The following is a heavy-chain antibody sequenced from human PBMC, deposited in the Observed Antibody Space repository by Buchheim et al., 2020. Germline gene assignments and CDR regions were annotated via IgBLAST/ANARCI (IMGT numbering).Heavy chain of an antibody. CDR3: TRFHLGDYFDY. Sequence: EVQLVEFGGGLVQPGGSLRLSCVASGFIFSSYSMSWARLAPGKGLEWISYISTSGSSTYYADSVKGRFIISRDNGRNSLYPQMNSLRDEDTAVYYCTRFHLGDYFDYWGQGTL. V-gene: IGHV3-48*02. D-gene: IGHD4-17*01. J-gene: IGHJ4*02. CDR2: ISTSGSST. CDR1: GFIFSSYS.